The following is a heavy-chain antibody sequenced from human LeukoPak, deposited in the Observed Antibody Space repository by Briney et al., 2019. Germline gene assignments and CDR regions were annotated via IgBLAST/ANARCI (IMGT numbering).Heavy chain of an antibody. CDR1: GYSFTSYW. Sequence: GESLKISCKGSGYSFTSYWIGWLRQMPGKGLEWTVITYPGDSDTRYSPSFQGQVTISADKSISTAYLQWSSLKASDTAMYYCARQIKSYYYYYGMDVWGQGTTVTVSS. V-gene: IGHV5-51*01. CDR2: TYPGDSDT. J-gene: IGHJ6*02. CDR3: ARQIKSYYYYYGMDV.